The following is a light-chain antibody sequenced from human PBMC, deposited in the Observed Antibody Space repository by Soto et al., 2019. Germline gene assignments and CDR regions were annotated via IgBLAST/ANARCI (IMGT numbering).Light chain of an antibody. J-gene: IGKJ5*01. CDR1: QSISSW. CDR3: QQFNSYPIT. Sequence: DFQMTQSPSTLSASVVDRFSIASRASQSISSWLAWYQQKPGKAPKLLIYEASSLESGVPSRFSGSGSGTEFTLTIGGLQPDDFATYYCQQFNSYPITFGQGTRLEI. CDR2: EAS. V-gene: IGKV1-5*01.